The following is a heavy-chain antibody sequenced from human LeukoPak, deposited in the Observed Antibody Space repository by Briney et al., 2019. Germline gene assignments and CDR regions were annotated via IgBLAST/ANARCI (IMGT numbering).Heavy chain of an antibody. CDR3: ARERIWFGELLPWSWFDP. CDR2: IFYSGST. CDR1: SGSISTSNYY. D-gene: IGHD3-10*01. J-gene: IGHJ5*02. V-gene: IGHV4-39*07. Sequence: SETLSLTCTVSSGSISTSNYYWGWVRQPPGKALEWIGNIFYSGSTYYSPSLKSRVTISVDTSKNQFSLKLSSVTAADTAVYYCARERIWFGELLPWSWFDPWGQGTLVTVSS.